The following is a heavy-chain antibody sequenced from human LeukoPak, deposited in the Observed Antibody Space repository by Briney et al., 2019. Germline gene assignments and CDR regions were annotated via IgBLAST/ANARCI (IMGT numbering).Heavy chain of an antibody. Sequence: ASVKVSCKASGYTFTSYGMSWVRQAPGQGLEWMGWISAYNGNTNYAQKLQGRVTMTTDTSTSTAYMELRSLRSDDTAVYYCAISRDFWTARGNWFDPWGQGTLVTVSS. D-gene: IGHD3/OR15-3a*01. CDR1: GYTFTSYG. CDR3: AISRDFWTARGNWFDP. J-gene: IGHJ5*02. V-gene: IGHV1-18*01. CDR2: ISAYNGNT.